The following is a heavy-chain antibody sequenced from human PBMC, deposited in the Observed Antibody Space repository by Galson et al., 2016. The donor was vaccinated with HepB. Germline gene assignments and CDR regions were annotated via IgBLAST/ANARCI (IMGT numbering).Heavy chain of an antibody. D-gene: IGHD2-21*01. Sequence: SLRLSCAASGFTFSSYWMHWVRQAPGKGLVWVSRINSDESNTNYADSVKGRFTISRDIAKNTLYLQMNSLRAEDTAVYYCARGGGYYYFDYWGQGNLVTVSS. V-gene: IGHV3-74*01. J-gene: IGHJ4*02. CDR1: GFTFSSYW. CDR2: INSDESNT. CDR3: ARGGGYYYFDY.